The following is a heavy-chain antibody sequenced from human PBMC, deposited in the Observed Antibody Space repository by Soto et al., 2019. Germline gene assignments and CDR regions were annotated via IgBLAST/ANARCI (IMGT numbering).Heavy chain of an antibody. J-gene: IGHJ5*02. V-gene: IGHV3-33*01. CDR1: GFRFATYG. CDR2: IWYDGSKK. CDR3: ARDIRGRTNYFDP. D-gene: IGHD1-7*01. Sequence: QVQLVESGGGVVQPGRSLRLSCAGTGFRFATYGLHWVRQAPGKGLEWVAVIWYDGSKKYYADSVKGRFTISRDDSRSAPYLHMNSLCAEDTAVYYCARDIRGRTNYFDPWGEGTLVTLSS.